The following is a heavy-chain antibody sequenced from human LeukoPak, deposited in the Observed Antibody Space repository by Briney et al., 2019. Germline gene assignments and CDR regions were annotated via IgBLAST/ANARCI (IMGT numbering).Heavy chain of an antibody. Sequence: GGSLRLSCVASGFTFSSYGMHWVRQAPGKGLEWVSFIRYDGSNKHYADAVKGRFTISRDNSKNTLYLQINSLRAEDTAMYYCAKDRGSRNEILTGRPGASMDFDCWGQGTLVTVSS. D-gene: IGHD3-9*01. CDR2: IRYDGSNK. CDR3: AKDRGSRNEILTGRPGASMDFDC. J-gene: IGHJ4*02. CDR1: GFTFSSYG. V-gene: IGHV3-30*02.